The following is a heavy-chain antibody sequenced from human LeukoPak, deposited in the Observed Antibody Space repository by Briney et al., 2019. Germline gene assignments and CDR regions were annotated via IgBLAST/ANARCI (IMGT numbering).Heavy chain of an antibody. CDR3: ARARVLRFLEWFNPPGVVDV. CDR2: IKQDGSEK. D-gene: IGHD3-3*01. J-gene: IGHJ6*04. Sequence: GGSLRLSCAASGFTFSSYWMSWVRQAPGKGLEWVANIKQDGSEKYYVDSVKGRFTISRDNAKNSLYLQMNSLRAEDTAVYYCARARVLRFLEWFNPPGVVDVWGKGTTVTVSS. CDR1: GFTFSSYW. V-gene: IGHV3-7*01.